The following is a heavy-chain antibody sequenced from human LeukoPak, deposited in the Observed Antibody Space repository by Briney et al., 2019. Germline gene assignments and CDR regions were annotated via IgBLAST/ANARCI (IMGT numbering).Heavy chain of an antibody. Sequence: GGSLRLSCAASGFTFSSYAMSWVRQAPGKGLEWVSAISGSGGSTYYADSVKGRFTISRDNSKNTLYLQMNSLRAEDTAVYYCARLRRGYSYVSDYFDYWGQGTLVTVSS. J-gene: IGHJ4*02. CDR1: GFTFSSYA. CDR2: ISGSGGST. D-gene: IGHD5-18*01. V-gene: IGHV3-23*01. CDR3: ARLRRGYSYVSDYFDY.